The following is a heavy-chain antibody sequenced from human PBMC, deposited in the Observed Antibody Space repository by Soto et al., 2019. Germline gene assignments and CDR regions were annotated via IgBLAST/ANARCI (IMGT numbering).Heavy chain of an antibody. D-gene: IGHD5-12*01. V-gene: IGHV4-34*01. CDR2: INHSGST. Sequence: QVQLQQWGAGLLKPSETLSLTCAVYGGSFSGYYWSWIRQPPGKGLEWIGEINHSGSTNYNPSLKSRVTXXVXTXXNQFSLKLSSVTAADTAVYYCARRRMATIRPPLDPWGQGTLVTVSS. J-gene: IGHJ5*02. CDR3: ARRRMATIRPPLDP. CDR1: GGSFSGYY.